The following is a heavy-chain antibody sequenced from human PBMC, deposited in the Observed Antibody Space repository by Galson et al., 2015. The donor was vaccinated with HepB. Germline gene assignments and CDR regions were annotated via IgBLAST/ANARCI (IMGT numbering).Heavy chain of an antibody. D-gene: IGHD2-15*01. CDR2: ISWNSGSI. CDR3: AKDIGVVVVAAKLYYYYGMDV. J-gene: IGHJ6*02. Sequence: SLRLSCAASGFTFDDYAMHWVRQAPGKGLEWVSGISWNSGSIGYADSVKGRFTISRDNAKNSLYLQMNSLRAEDTALYYCAKDIGVVVVAAKLYYYYGMDVWGQGTTVTVSS. V-gene: IGHV3-9*01. CDR1: GFTFDDYA.